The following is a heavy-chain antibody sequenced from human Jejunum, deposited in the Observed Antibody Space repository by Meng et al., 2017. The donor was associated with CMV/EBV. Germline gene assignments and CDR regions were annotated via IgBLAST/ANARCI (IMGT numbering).Heavy chain of an antibody. J-gene: IGHJ4*02. CDR1: GYTFGSYG. D-gene: IGHD2-15*01. CDR3: ASGTPGRSYCDY. V-gene: IGHV1-18*01. Sequence: QSGPEVKKPGALVWVSCKASGYTFGSYGIGWVRQAPGQGLEWMGWFVNYVDTYPAPKFQGRVTMTTDTHTNTAFMELRSLTSDDTAVYYCASGTPGRSYCDYWGQGALVTVSS. CDR2: FVNYVDT.